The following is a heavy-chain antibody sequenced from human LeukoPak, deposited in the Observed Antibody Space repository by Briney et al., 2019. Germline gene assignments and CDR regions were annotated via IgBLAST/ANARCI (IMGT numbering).Heavy chain of an antibody. J-gene: IGHJ4*02. CDR2: INSDGSST. V-gene: IGHV3-74*01. D-gene: IGHD6-13*01. Sequence: GGSLRLSCAASGFTFSSYWMHWVRQAPGKGLVWAPRINSDGSSTSYADSVKGRFTISRDNAKNTLYLQMNSLRAEDTAVYYCARASGIAAAGKHSDYWGQGTLVTVSS. CDR1: GFTFSSYW. CDR3: ARASGIAAAGKHSDY.